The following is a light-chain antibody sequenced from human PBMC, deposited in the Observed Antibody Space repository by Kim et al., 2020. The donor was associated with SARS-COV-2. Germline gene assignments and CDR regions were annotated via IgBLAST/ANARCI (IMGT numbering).Light chain of an antibody. V-gene: IGKV3-11*01. CDR2: DAS. CDR3: QQRSNWSPVT. CDR1: QSVSSY. J-gene: IGKJ5*01. Sequence: SPGERATPACRASQSVSSYLAWYQQKPGQAPRLLIYDASNRATGVPARFSGSGSGTDFTLTISSLEPEDFAVYYCQQRSNWSPVTFGQGTRLEIK.